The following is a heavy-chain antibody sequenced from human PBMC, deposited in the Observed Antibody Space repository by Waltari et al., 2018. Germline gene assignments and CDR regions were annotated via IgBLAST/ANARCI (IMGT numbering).Heavy chain of an antibody. J-gene: IGHJ6*03. CDR1: GGSISSYY. Sequence: QMQLQESGPGLVKPSETLSLTCTVSGGSISSYYWSWIRQPPGKGLEWIGYIYYSGSTNYNPSLKSRVTISVDTSKNQFSLKLSSVTAADTAVYYCARSGVRGPFYYYYMDVWGKGTTVTVSS. V-gene: IGHV4-59*01. D-gene: IGHD3-10*01. CDR2: IYYSGST. CDR3: ARSGVRGPFYYYYMDV.